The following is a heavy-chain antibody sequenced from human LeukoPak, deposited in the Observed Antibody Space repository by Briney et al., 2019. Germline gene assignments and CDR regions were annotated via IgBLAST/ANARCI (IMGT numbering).Heavy chain of an antibody. J-gene: IGHJ4*02. CDR3: ALLRAYCSGGSCYSFDY. D-gene: IGHD2-15*01. Sequence: GASVKVSCKASGYTFTSFDINWVRQATGQGLEWMGWMNPNSGVTDYAQKFQGRVTMTRDTSISTAYMELSSLRSEDTAVYYCALLRAYCSGGSCYSFDYWGQGTLVTVSS. CDR2: MNPNSGVT. V-gene: IGHV1-8*01. CDR1: GYTFTSFD.